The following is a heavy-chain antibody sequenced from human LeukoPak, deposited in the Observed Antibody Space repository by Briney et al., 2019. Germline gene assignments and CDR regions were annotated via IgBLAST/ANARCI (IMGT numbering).Heavy chain of an antibody. J-gene: IGHJ4*02. CDR2: ISSSGSTI. V-gene: IGHV3-11*04. Sequence: KPGGSLRLSSAASGFTFSDYYISWIRQAPGKGLEWISYISSSGSTIYYADSVKGRFTISRDNAKNSLYLQMNSLRAEDTAVYYCARERDANYYDSSGYYSIRDYWGQGTLVTVSS. CDR3: ARERDANYYDSSGYYSIRDY. D-gene: IGHD3-22*01. CDR1: GFTFSDYY.